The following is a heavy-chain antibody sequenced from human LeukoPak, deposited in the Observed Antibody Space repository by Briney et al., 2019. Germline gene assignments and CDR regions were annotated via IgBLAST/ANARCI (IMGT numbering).Heavy chain of an antibody. D-gene: IGHD2-15*01. CDR3: AKNVVVKRYFDY. V-gene: IGHV3-23*01. CDR2: ISGGGRTT. CDR1: GFTFSAHD. Sequence: GGSLRLSCAASGFTFSAHDMSWVRQAPGKGLQWVSVISGGGRTTEYADSVKGRFTISRDNSKNTLSLQMNSLRVEDTAIYYCAKNVVVKRYFDYWGQGTLVTVSS. J-gene: IGHJ4*02.